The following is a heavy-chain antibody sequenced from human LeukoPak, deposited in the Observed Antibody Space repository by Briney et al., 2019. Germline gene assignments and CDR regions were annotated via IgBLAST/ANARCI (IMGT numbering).Heavy chain of an antibody. CDR1: GFTFSSYG. CDR2: IRYDGSNK. D-gene: IGHD1-26*01. Sequence: GGSLRLSCAASGFTFSSYGMHWVRQAPGKGLEWVAFIRYDGSNKYYADSVMGRFTISRDNSKNTLYLQMNSLRAEDTAVYYCAKVGATSEDYWGQGTLVTVSS. J-gene: IGHJ4*02. CDR3: AKVGATSEDY. V-gene: IGHV3-30*02.